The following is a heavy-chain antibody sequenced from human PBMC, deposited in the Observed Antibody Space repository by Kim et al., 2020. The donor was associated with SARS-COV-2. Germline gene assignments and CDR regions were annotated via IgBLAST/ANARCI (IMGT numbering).Heavy chain of an antibody. CDR2: ISSNGQST. J-gene: IGHJ4*02. V-gene: IGHV3-64*01. CDR3: ARGGYYYGSGSYYYYFDS. Sequence: GGSLRLSCAASGFVFSNYAVHWVRQAPGKGLEYVSAISSNGQSTYYGNSVKGRFTISRDNSKDTLYLQMGSLGVEDMAVYYCARGGYYYGSGSYYYYFDSWGQGTLVPVSS. D-gene: IGHD3-10*01. CDR1: GFVFSNYA.